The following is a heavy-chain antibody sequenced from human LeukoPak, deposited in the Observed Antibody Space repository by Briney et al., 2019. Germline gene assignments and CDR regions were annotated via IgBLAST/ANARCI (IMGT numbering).Heavy chain of an antibody. Sequence: PGGSLRLSCAASGLTFSSYAMNWVRQAPGKGLEWVSAISGSGGSTYYADSVKGRFTISRDNAKNSLYLQMNSLRAEDTAVYYCARFGMGGAILDYWGQGTLVTVSS. CDR3: ARFGMGGAILDY. D-gene: IGHD3-10*01. V-gene: IGHV3-23*01. CDR2: ISGSGGST. J-gene: IGHJ4*02. CDR1: GLTFSSYA.